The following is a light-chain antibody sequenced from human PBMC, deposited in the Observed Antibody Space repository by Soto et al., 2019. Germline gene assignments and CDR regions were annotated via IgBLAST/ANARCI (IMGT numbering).Light chain of an antibody. Sequence: EIVLTQSPGTLSLSPGERATLSCRASQSVSSTYIAWYQQNPGQAPRLLIYGASSRATGISDRFSGSGSGTDFTLTISRLEPEDFAVYFCQQYGRSPPFTFGQGTKVEIK. CDR3: QQYGRSPPFT. CDR2: GAS. CDR1: QSVSSTY. V-gene: IGKV3-20*01. J-gene: IGKJ2*01.